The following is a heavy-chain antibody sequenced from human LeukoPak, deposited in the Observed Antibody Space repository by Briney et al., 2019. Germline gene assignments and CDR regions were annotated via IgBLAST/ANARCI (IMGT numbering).Heavy chain of an antibody. J-gene: IGHJ4*02. Sequence: SVKVSCKASGGTFSSYAISWVRQAPGQGLEWMGGIIPIFGTANYAQKFQGRVTITTDESTSTAYMELSSLRSEDTAVYYCARSAAARRVIFDYWGPGTLVTVSS. D-gene: IGHD6-6*01. CDR3: ARSAAARRVIFDY. CDR1: GGTFSSYA. V-gene: IGHV1-69*05. CDR2: IIPIFGTA.